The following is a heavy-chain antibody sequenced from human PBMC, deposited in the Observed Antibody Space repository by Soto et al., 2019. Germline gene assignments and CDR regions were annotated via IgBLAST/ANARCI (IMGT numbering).Heavy chain of an antibody. D-gene: IGHD3-10*01. CDR1: GYTFTSYA. V-gene: IGHV1-3*01. CDR3: ARESLLWSGESPYGMDV. Sequence: QVQLVQSGAEVKKPGASVKVSCKASGYTFTSYAMHWVRQAPGQRLEWMGWINAGNGNTKYSQKFQGRVTITRDTTASTAYMELASLTSEDTAVYYCARESLLWSGESPYGMDVWGQGTTVTVSS. CDR2: INAGNGNT. J-gene: IGHJ6*02.